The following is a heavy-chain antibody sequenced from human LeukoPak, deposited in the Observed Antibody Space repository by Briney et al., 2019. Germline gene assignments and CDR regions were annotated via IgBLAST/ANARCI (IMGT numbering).Heavy chain of an antibody. V-gene: IGHV3-30*18. CDR3: AKDGYYYDSSQGYYFDY. Sequence: GRSLRLSCAASGFTFSSYGMHWVRQAPGKGLEGVAVISYDGSNKYYADSVKGRFTISRDNSKNTRHLQMNSLRAEDTAVYYCAKDGYYYDSSQGYYFDYWGQGTLVTVSS. D-gene: IGHD3-22*01. CDR1: GFTFSSYG. CDR2: ISYDGSNK. J-gene: IGHJ4*02.